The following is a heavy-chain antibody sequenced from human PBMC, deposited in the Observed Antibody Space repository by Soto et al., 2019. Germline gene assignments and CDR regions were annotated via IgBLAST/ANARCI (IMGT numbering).Heavy chain of an antibody. CDR3: ARGRIIVAGGFDP. CDR2: MNPSTGNT. V-gene: IGHV1-8*01. D-gene: IGHD6-19*01. CDR1: GYTFTSYD. Sequence: QVQLVQSGAEVKKPGASVKVSCKASGYTFTSYDIIWVRQATGQGLEWMGWMNPSTGNTDSAEKFQGRATMTRNTAISTVYMELSSLSFEDTAEYYCARGRIIVAGGFDPWGQGTLVTVSS. J-gene: IGHJ5*02.